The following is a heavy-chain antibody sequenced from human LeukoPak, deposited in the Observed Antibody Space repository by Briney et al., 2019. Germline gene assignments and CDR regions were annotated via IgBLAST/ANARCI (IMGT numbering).Heavy chain of an antibody. D-gene: IGHD3-10*01. CDR2: IYPGDSDA. CDR3: ARPVLPHAFDI. CDR1: GYSFASYW. Sequence: GESLKISCKGSGYSFASYWIGWVRQMPGKGLEWMGIIYPGDSDARYSPSFQGQVTISADKSISTSYLQWSNVKASDTAMYYCARPVLPHAFDIWGQGTMVTVSS. J-gene: IGHJ3*02. V-gene: IGHV5-51*01.